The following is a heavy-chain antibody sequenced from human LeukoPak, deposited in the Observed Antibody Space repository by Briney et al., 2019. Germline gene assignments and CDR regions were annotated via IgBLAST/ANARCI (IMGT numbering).Heavy chain of an antibody. V-gene: IGHV1-2*02. CDR2: INPNSGGT. CDR1: GYTFTGYY. CDR3: AREYCTNGVCLHFDF. D-gene: IGHD2-8*01. J-gene: IGHJ4*02. Sequence: EASVKVSCKASGYTFTGYYMHWVRQAPGQGLEWMGWINPNSGGTNYAQKFQGRVTMTRDTSISTAYMELSRLRSDDTAVYYCAREYCTNGVCLHFDFWGQGTLVTVSS.